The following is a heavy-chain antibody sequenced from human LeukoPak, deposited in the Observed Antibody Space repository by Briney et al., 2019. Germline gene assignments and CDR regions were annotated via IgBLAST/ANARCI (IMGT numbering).Heavy chain of an antibody. Sequence: GGSLRLSCAASGFTFSSYAMSWVRQAPGKGLEWVSAISGSGGSTYYADSVKGRFTISRDNSKNTLYLQMNSLRAEDTAVYYCAKPDRYCSSTSCYITPFDYWGQGTLVTVSS. J-gene: IGHJ4*02. CDR1: GFTFSSYA. V-gene: IGHV3-23*01. CDR2: ISGSGGST. D-gene: IGHD2-2*02. CDR3: AKPDRYCSSTSCYITPFDY.